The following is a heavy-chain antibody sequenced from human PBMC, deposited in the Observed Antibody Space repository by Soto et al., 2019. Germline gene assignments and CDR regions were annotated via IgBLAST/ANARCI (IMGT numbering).Heavy chain of an antibody. CDR3: EVTTGY. Sequence: QVQVVQSRAEVKKPGASVRVSCKTSGYTFTDYDINWVRQATGQGLEWMGWMSSDSGNAGYAQQFQGRVTMTRNTSISTAYMELSSLRSEDTAVYYCEVTTGYWGQGTMVTVSS. V-gene: IGHV1-8*01. CDR1: GYTFTDYD. D-gene: IGHD2-21*02. J-gene: IGHJ4*02. CDR2: MSSDSGNA.